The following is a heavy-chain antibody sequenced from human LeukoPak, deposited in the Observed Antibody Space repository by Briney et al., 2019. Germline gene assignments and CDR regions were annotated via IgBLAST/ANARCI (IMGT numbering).Heavy chain of an antibody. Sequence: SETLSLTCTVSGGSVSSGSYYWSWIRQPPGKGLEWIGYIYYSGSTNYNPSLKSRVTVSVDTSKNQFSLKLSSVTAADTAVYYCARTHTYYYDSSGYYYDYWGQGTLVTVSS. D-gene: IGHD3-22*01. CDR1: GGSVSSGSYY. V-gene: IGHV4-61*01. CDR3: ARTHTYYYDSSGYYYDY. CDR2: IYYSGST. J-gene: IGHJ4*02.